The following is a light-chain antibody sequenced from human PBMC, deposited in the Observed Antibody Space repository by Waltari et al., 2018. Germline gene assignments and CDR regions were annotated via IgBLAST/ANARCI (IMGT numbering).Light chain of an antibody. Sequence: QLVLTQSPSASASLGASATLTCTPTSRHSTNNNAWLQQQPGKGPRYLMQVNRDGSHRKGDEIPDRFSGSSSGAERYLTISSLQSEDEADYYCETGGHGTWVFGGGTKLTVL. V-gene: IGLV4-69*01. CDR2: VNRDGSH. CDR3: ETGGHGTWV. CDR1: SRHSTNN. J-gene: IGLJ3*02.